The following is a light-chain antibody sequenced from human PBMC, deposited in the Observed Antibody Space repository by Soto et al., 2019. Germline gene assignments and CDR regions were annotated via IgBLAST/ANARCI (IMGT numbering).Light chain of an antibody. CDR1: SSDVGGYNY. CDR2: DVS. V-gene: IGLV2-14*01. CDR3: SSYTSSSTLYV. J-gene: IGLJ1*01. Sequence: QSVLTQPASVSGSPGQSITISCTGNSSDVGGYNYVSWYQQHPGKDPKLMIYDVSNRPSGVSNRFSGSKSGNTASLTISGLQAEDEADYYCSSYTSSSTLYVFGTGTKVTVL.